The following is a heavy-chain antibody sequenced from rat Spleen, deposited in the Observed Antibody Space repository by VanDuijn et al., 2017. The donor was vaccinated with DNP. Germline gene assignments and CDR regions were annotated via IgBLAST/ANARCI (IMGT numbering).Heavy chain of an antibody. Sequence: EVQLVESGGGSVQPGRSLKLSCAASGFTFSDYNMAWVRQAPKKGLEWVATISYEGSSTYYRDSVKGRFTISRDNTKNALYLQMDSLRSEDMATYYCAKAGGYSPWYFDYWGQGVMVTVSS. V-gene: IGHV5-7*01. CDR3: AKAGGYSPWYFDY. J-gene: IGHJ2*01. D-gene: IGHD1-11*01. CDR2: ISYEGSST. CDR1: GFTFSDYN.